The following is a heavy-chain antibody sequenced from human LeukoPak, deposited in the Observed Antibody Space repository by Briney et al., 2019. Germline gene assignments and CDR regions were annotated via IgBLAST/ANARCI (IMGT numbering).Heavy chain of an antibody. CDR2: IIPIFGTA. D-gene: IGHD2-2*01. J-gene: IGHJ5*02. Sequence: SVKVSCKASGGTFSSYAISWVRQAPGQGLEWMGRIIPIFGTANYAQKFQGRVTITTDESTSTAYMELSSLRSEDTAVYYCARGGYCSSTSCFNWLDPWGQGTLVTVSS. V-gene: IGHV1-69*05. CDR3: ARGGYCSSTSCFNWLDP. CDR1: GGTFSSYA.